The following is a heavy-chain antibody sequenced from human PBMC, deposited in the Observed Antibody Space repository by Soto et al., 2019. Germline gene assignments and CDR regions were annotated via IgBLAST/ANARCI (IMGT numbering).Heavy chain of an antibody. Sequence: GGSLRLSCAASGFTFSSYWMHWVRQAPGKGLVWVSRINSDGSSTSYADSVKGRFTISRDNAKNTLYLQMNSLRAEDTSVYYCAIDFDSSGYYAFDIWGQGTMVTVSS. J-gene: IGHJ3*02. D-gene: IGHD3-22*01. CDR1: GFTFSSYW. V-gene: IGHV3-74*01. CDR3: AIDFDSSGYYAFDI. CDR2: INSDGSST.